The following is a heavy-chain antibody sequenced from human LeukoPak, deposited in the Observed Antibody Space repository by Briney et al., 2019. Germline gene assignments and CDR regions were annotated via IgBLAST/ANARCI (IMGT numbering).Heavy chain of an antibody. CDR1: GATFSNLW. D-gene: IGHD5-18*01. Sequence: GGSLRLSCVVSGATFSNLWMNWVRQAPGKGLEWVSTISGSGGNTCYADSVKGRFTISRDNSKNTLYLHMNSLRAEDTAVYYCVNGYTYGQNWGQGTLVTVSS. V-gene: IGHV3-23*01. J-gene: IGHJ4*02. CDR3: VNGYTYGQN. CDR2: ISGSGGNT.